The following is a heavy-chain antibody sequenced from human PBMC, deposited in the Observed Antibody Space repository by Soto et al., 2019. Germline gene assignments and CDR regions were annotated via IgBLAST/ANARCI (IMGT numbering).Heavy chain of an antibody. CDR2: INPFNGDT. V-gene: IGHV1-18*01. CDR3: ARDQDTVVVPAASGRWSFDL. J-gene: IGHJ2*01. CDR1: GYTFASFR. Sequence: ASVKVSCKVYGYTFASFRIRWVRQAPEQSLHWMGWINPFNGDTNFAQQFLGSVTLTTDTSTSTAYMAVRTLRSDDTAVYYCARDQDTVVVPAASGRWSFDLWGRGTLVTVS. D-gene: IGHD2-2*01.